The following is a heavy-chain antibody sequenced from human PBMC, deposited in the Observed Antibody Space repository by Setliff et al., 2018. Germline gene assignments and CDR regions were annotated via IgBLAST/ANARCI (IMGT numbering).Heavy chain of an antibody. J-gene: IGHJ3*02. CDR2: ISPYYGST. CDR3: VRDRAAIVVGPPTAAFDI. CDR1: GYSFTVFG. Sequence: GASVKVSCKTSGYSFTVFGISWVRQAPGQGLEWMGWISPYYGSTNYAQKLQGRVTLTTDTSTGTAYMEVRSLRSDDTAQYYCVRDRAAIVVGPPTAAFDIWGQGTMVTVSS. D-gene: IGHD2-2*01. V-gene: IGHV1-18*01.